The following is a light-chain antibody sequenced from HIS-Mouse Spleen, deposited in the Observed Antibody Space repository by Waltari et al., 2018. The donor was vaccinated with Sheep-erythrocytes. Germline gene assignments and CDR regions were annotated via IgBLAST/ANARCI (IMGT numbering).Light chain of an antibody. Sequence: SYELTQPPSVSVSPGQTARITCSGDALPKKYAYWYQQKSGQAPVLVIYEDSKRPSGLPTRFACASSVAMATLTISGSQVENDADYYGYSTDSSGNHWVFGGGTKLTVL. J-gene: IGLJ3*02. CDR1: ALPKKY. CDR3: YSTDSSGNHWV. V-gene: IGLV3-10*01. CDR2: EDS.